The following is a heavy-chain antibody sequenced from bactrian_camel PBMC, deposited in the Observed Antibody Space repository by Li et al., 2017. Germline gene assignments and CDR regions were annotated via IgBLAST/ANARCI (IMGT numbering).Heavy chain of an antibody. CDR1: GDTASVSY. J-gene: IGHJ4*01. D-gene: IGHD1*01. CDR2: INTRYGST. CDR3: AASRGYSSLSAMTYAY. V-gene: IGHV3S31*01. Sequence: VQLVESGGGSAQAGGSMRLSCAVTGDTASVSYMAWFRQAPGKEREGVARINTRYGSTYYADSVKGRFTISQGNSKNSLYLQMNSLKPEDTAMYYCAASRGYSSLSAMTYAYWGQGTQVTVS.